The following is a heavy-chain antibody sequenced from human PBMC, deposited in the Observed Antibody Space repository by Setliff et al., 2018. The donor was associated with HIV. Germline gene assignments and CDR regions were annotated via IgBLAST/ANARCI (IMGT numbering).Heavy chain of an antibody. Sequence: ASVKVSCKASGYTFTSYGISWVRQAPGQGLEWMGWISAYNGNTNYAQKLQGRVTMTTDTSTSTAYMELSSLRSEDTAVYYCARDLPAPYYGMDVWGQGTTVTVSS. CDR1: GYTFTSYG. V-gene: IGHV1-18*01. J-gene: IGHJ6*02. CDR3: ARDLPAPYYGMDV. CDR2: ISAYNGNT. D-gene: IGHD2-2*01.